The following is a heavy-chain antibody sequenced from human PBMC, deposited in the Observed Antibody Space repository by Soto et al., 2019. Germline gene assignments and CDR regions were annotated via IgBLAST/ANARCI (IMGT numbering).Heavy chain of an antibody. D-gene: IGHD3-9*01. CDR1: GFIFSDYA. Sequence: EVLLLESGGGLAQPGGSLRLSCAASGFIFSDYALSWVRQAPGRGLEWVSSISGSGGSSYYVGSVKGRFTISRDNSKNTLYLQMDSRRGEDTAVYYCAKDLDNLTGYFDYWGQGTLVTVSS. V-gene: IGHV3-23*01. CDR3: AKDLDNLTGYFDY. CDR2: ISGSGGSS. J-gene: IGHJ4*02.